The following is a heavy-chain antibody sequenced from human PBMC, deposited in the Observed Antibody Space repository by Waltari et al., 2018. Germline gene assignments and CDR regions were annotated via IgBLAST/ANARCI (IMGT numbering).Heavy chain of an antibody. CDR1: GGSISSYY. D-gene: IGHD3-9*01. V-gene: IGHV4-4*07. Sequence: QVQLQESGPGLVKPSETLSLTCTVSGGSISSYYWSWIRQPAGKGLEWIGRIYTSGSTNYNPSLKSRVTMSVDTSKNQFSLKLSSVTAADTDVYYCAREEGDILTGSWFDPWGQGTLVTVSS. CDR3: AREEGDILTGSWFDP. J-gene: IGHJ5*02. CDR2: IYTSGST.